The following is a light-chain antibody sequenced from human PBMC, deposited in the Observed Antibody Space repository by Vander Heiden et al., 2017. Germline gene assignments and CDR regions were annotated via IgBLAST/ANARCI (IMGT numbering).Light chain of an antibody. V-gene: IGKV3-20*01. CDR3: QQYGSSPRT. CDR2: GAS. CDR1: QSVSSSY. J-gene: IGKJ2*02. Sequence: EIVLTQSPGTLSLSPGERATLSCRASQSVSSSYLAWYQQKPGQAPRLLIYGASSRATGIPDRFSGSGSGTDFTLTISRLEPEDFAVYYCQQYGSSPRTFRYGTKLEI.